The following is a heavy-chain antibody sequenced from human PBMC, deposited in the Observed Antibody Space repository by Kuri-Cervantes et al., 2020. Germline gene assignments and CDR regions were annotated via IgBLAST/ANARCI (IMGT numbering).Heavy chain of an antibody. V-gene: IGHV1-8*01. CDR3: ARVPAAKVWTVGDYYGMDV. CDR2: MNPNSGNT. J-gene: IGHJ6*02. CDR1: GYTLTELS. D-gene: IGHD2-2*01. Sequence: ASVKVSCKVSGYTLTELSMHWVRQAPGKGLEWMGWMNPNSGNTGYARKFQGRVTMTRNTSISTAYMELSSLRSEDTAVYYCARVPAAKVWTVGDYYGMDVWGQGTTVTVSS.